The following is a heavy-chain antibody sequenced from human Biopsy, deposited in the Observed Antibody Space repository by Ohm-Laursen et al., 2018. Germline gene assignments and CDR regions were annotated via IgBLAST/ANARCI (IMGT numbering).Heavy chain of an antibody. Sequence: GTLSLTCSVSGGSTNDYFWSWIRQPAGETLEWIGRIYSSGGSSYNPSLKSRISMSMDTSNDQFSLTLTSVTAADTAVYYCARTPGKAVAGRFLDLWGRGTLVTVSS. CDR2: IYSSGGS. V-gene: IGHV4-4*07. D-gene: IGHD6-19*01. CDR1: GGSTNDYF. CDR3: ARTPGKAVAGRFLDL. J-gene: IGHJ2*01.